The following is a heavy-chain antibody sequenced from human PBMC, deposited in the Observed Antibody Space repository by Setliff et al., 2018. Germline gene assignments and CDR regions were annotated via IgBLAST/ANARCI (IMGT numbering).Heavy chain of an antibody. CDR2: TIPVFGTT. CDR1: GGTFRNYG. CDR3: ARGPLDFVVAPPAAKFDF. V-gene: IGHV1-69*05. D-gene: IGHD2-2*01. J-gene: IGHJ4*02. Sequence: SVKVSCKASGGTFRNYGISWVRQAPGQGLEWMGGTIPVFGTTNYAQRFQGRVTITTDESTSTAYMELSSLRSDDTAVYYCARGPLDFVVAPPAAKFDFWGQGTLVTVSS.